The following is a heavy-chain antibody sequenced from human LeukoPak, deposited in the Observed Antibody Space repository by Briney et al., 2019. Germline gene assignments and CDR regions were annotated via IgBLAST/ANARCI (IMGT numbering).Heavy chain of an antibody. D-gene: IGHD5-12*01. V-gene: IGHV1-2*02. Sequence: ASVKVSCKASGGTFSSYAISWVRQAPGQGLEWMGWINPNSGGTNYAQKFQGRVTMTRDTSISTAYMELSRLRSDDTAVYYCARDDIGGWFDPWGQGTLVTVSS. CDR2: INPNSGGT. J-gene: IGHJ5*02. CDR3: ARDDIGGWFDP. CDR1: GGTFSSYA.